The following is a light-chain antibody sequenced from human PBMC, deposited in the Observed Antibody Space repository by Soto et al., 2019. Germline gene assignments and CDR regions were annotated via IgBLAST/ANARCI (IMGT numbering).Light chain of an antibody. CDR2: EVS. J-gene: IGLJ1*01. Sequence: QSVLTQPASVSGSPGQSSTISCTGTSSEVGGYNYVSWYQQHPGKAPKLIIFEVSNRPSGVSVRFSGSKSGNTASLTISGLQAEDEADFYCSSYATSSTLPYVFGTGTKVTVL. V-gene: IGLV2-14*01. CDR1: SSEVGGYNY. CDR3: SSYATSSTLPYV.